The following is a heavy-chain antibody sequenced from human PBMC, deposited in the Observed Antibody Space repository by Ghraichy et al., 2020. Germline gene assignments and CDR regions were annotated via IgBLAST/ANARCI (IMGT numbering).Heavy chain of an antibody. Sequence: GGSLRLSCEASGFTFSTYSMNWVRQAPGKRLEWVSSINSTSFYIYYADSLQGRFTISRDNAKNSLYLQMNSLRAEDTAVYYCARDSTNSGTPDYWGQGTLVTVSS. CDR2: INSTSFYI. D-gene: IGHD6-13*01. V-gene: IGHV3-21*01. CDR1: GFTFSTYS. J-gene: IGHJ4*02. CDR3: ARDSTNSGTPDY.